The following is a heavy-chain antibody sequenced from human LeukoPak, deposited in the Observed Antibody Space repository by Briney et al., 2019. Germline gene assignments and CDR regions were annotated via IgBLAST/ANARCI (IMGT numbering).Heavy chain of an antibody. D-gene: IGHD3-10*01. J-gene: IGHJ3*01. V-gene: IGHV3-23*01. CDR2: IGSRGVSA. Sequence: PGGSLRLSCAASGFTFSNYAMSWVRQAPGKGLEWVSAIGSRGVSAYYADSVKGRFSISRDNSKNTVYLQMNSLRAEDTAVYFCAKGIGRTGSSGNLDFRRSVGWDAFDVWGQGTLVTVSS. CDR1: GFTFSNYA. CDR3: AKGIGRTGSSGNLDFRRSVGWDAFDV.